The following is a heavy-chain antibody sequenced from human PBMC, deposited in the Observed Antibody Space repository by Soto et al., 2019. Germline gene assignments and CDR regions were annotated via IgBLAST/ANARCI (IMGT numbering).Heavy chain of an antibody. D-gene: IGHD2-15*01. V-gene: IGHV3-23*01. J-gene: IGHJ4*02. CDR1: GFMFSAYA. CDR3: AREDGGGPFDY. Sequence: DVHLLESGGGLVQPGGSLRLSCAASGFMFSAYAMHWVRQAPGQGLEWVSSMSCTSADTYYADSVKGRFTVSRDSSKDTLYLQLNSMRAEDTALYFCAREDGGGPFDYWGQGTLVIVSS. CDR2: MSCTSADT.